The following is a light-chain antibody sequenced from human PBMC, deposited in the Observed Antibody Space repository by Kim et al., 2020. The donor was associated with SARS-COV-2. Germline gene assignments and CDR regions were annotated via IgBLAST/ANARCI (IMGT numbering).Light chain of an antibody. V-gene: IGKV1-5*03. CDR2: KTL. CDR1: QKVLRW. Sequence: PSVRDKVTITHRASQKVLRWLVWYQVKPAKAPKLLIGKTLILQSWIPSRFSGSFSGTEFTLSISGLQPDDYATYYSHQYYLYSWSFGQGTKVDIK. J-gene: IGKJ1*01. CDR3: HQYYLYSWS.